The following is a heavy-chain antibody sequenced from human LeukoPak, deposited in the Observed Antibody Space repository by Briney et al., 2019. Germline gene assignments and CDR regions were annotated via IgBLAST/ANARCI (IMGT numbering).Heavy chain of an antibody. D-gene: IGHD6-19*01. J-gene: IGHJ1*01. CDR3: ARGGKKALAGTRSPQYFQH. CDR1: GFTFSSYG. CDR2: ISGSGSST. Sequence: GGSLRLSCAASGFTFSSYGMSWVRQAPGKGLEWVSVISGSGSSTYYADSVKGRFTISRDNSKNTLYLQMNSLRPEDTALYYCARGGKKALAGTRSPQYFQHWGQGTQVTVSS. V-gene: IGHV3-23*01.